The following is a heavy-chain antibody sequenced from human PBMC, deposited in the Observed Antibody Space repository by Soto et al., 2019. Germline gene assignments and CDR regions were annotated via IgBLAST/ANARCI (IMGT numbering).Heavy chain of an antibody. D-gene: IGHD3-10*01. V-gene: IGHV1-69*01. CDR1: GGTFSSYA. CDR3: ARGGGSGSYYKDYYYGMDV. J-gene: IGHJ6*02. Sequence: QVQLVQSGAEVKKPGSSVKVSCKASGGTFSSYAISWVRQASGQGLEWMGGIIPIFGTANYAQKFQGRVTITADESTSTAYMELSSLRSEDTAVYYCARGGGSGSYYKDYYYGMDVWGQGTTVTVSS. CDR2: IIPIFGTA.